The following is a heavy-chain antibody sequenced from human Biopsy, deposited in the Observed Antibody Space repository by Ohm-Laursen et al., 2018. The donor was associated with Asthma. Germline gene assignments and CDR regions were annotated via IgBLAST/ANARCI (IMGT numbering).Heavy chain of an antibody. D-gene: IGHD1-26*01. CDR1: GFTFSNYG. CDR2: ISFDGSNK. CDR3: AKDVFPGWELRRGPDY. J-gene: IGHJ4*02. Sequence: SLRLSCAALGFTFSNYGMHWVRQAPGKGLDWVAVISFDGSNKNYTDSVKGRFTIPRDNSRNTLHLQMNSLRAEDTAVYYCAKDVFPGWELRRGPDYWGQGTLVTVSS. V-gene: IGHV3-30*18.